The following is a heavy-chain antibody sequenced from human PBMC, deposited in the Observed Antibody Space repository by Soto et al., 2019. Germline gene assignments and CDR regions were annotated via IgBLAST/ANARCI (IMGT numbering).Heavy chain of an antibody. J-gene: IGHJ5*02. CDR2: ISWNSDKI. CDR3: KKEVGGAGGWFDP. V-gene: IGHV3-9*01. CDR1: GFTFDDYA. Sequence: EVQLVESGGGLVQPGMSLRLSCAASGFTFDDYAMHWVRQAPGKGLEWVSGISWNSDKIDYADSVRGRFTISRDNAKNSLYRKMNSRGVEKTAFYYCKKEVGGAGGWFDPWGQGTLVTVSS. D-gene: IGHD3-10*01.